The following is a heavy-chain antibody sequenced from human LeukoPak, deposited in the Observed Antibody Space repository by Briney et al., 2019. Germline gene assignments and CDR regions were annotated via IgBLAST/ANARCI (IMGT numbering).Heavy chain of an antibody. D-gene: IGHD6-19*01. V-gene: IGHV4-39*07. CDR1: GGSISSSSYD. J-gene: IGHJ4*02. Sequence: SETLSLTCTVAGGSISSSSYDWGWIRQPPGKGLEWIGSIYYSGSTYSNPSLKSRVPISVDTSKNQFSLKLSSVTAADTAVYYCAGYSSGWEYYFDYWGQGTLVTVSS. CDR3: AGYSSGWEYYFDY. CDR2: IYYSGST.